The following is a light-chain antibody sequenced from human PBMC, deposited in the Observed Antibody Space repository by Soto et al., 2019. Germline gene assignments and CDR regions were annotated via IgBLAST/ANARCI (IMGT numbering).Light chain of an antibody. CDR1: QRVSSH. Sequence: ETVMTQSPVTLSVSPGDTATLSCRASQRVSSHLAWYQQKPGQAPRLLIYAASTRATGIPVRFSGSGSETEFTLTIRSLQSEDFALYYCQQYYNWPRTFGQGTKVDIK. J-gene: IGKJ1*01. V-gene: IGKV3-15*01. CDR2: AAS. CDR3: QQYYNWPRT.